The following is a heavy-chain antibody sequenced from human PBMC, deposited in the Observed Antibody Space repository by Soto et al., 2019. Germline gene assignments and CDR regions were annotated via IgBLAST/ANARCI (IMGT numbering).Heavy chain of an antibody. CDR3: ATSGCSCVPNID. V-gene: IGHV1-69*01. CDR1: RGSFSASG. J-gene: IGHJ4*02. Sequence: QVQLVQSGAEVQKPGSSVKVSCRAARGSFSASGFSWVRQAPGQGLEWVGGFIPIFGTANYAPKFQDRVTMTGDESTRTDYMAFSCLNAEGPIKYYGATSGCSCVPNIDWGQGSLVTVSS. D-gene: IGHD1-1*01. CDR2: FIPIFGTA.